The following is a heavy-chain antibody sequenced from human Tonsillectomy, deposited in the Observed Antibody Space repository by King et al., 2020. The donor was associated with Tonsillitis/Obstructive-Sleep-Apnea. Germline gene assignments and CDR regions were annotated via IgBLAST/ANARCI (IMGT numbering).Heavy chain of an antibody. CDR3: ARAPDQMGVVIPTTGYYFDF. CDR2: INHSGST. Sequence: VQLQQWGAGLLKLSETLSLTCAVYGGSFSGYYWNWIRQPPGKGLEWIGQINHSGSTNYNPSLKSRVTISLDTSKNQFSLRLSSVTAADTAVYYCARAPDQMGVVIPTTGYYFDFWGQGTLVTVSS. D-gene: IGHD2-15*01. CDR1: GGSFSGYY. V-gene: IGHV4-34*01. J-gene: IGHJ4*02.